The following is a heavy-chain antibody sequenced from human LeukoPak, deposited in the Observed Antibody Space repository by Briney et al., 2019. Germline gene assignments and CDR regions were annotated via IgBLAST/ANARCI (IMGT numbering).Heavy chain of an antibody. CDR2: IYYTGST. V-gene: IGHV4-59*08. D-gene: IGHD3-3*01. CDR1: GGSITSYY. J-gene: IGHJ4*02. Sequence: KPSETLSLTCTVSGGSITSYYWSWIRQPPGKGLEWIGYIYYTGSTDYNPSLKSRVTISVDTSKNQFSLILSSVTAADTAVYYCARRNPGDFFDYWGQESLVTVSS. CDR3: ARRNPGDFFDY.